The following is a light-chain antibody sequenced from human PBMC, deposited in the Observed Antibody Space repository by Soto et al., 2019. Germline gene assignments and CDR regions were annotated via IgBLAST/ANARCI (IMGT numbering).Light chain of an antibody. J-gene: IGKJ1*01. CDR2: AAS. CDR1: QGVSNY. CDR3: QQYNSAPLT. V-gene: IGKV1-27*01. Sequence: DILMTQSPSSLSASVGERATISCRASQGVSNYLAWYQQKPGQAPKVLIYAASTLQSGVPSRFSGSGSGTDFTLTISSLQAEDVAIYYCQQYNSAPLTFGQGTKVEIK.